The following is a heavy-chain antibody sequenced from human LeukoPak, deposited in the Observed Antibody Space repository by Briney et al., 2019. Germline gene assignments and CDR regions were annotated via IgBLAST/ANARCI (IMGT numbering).Heavy chain of an antibody. D-gene: IGHD6-19*01. CDR3: ARETSGWYPFDY. V-gene: IGHV3-30*02. CDR2: IRYDGSNK. J-gene: IGHJ4*02. CDR1: GFTFSSYG. Sequence: GGSLRLSCAASGFTFSSYGMHWVRQAPGKGLEWVAFIRYDGSNKYYADSVKGRFTISRDNAKNSLYLQMNSLRAEDTAVYYCARETSGWYPFDYWGQGTLVTVSS.